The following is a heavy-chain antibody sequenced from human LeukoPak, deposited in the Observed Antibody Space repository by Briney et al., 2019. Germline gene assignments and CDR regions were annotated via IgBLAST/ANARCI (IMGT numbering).Heavy chain of an antibody. V-gene: IGHV5-51*01. CDR2: IYPGDSDI. Sequence: GESLEISCKGSGYSFTSYWIGWVRQMPGKGLEWMGIIYPGDSDIRYSPSFQGQVTISADKSNSTAYLQWSSLKASDTAMYYCARRDGYNSFDYWGQGPLVTVSS. J-gene: IGHJ4*02. D-gene: IGHD5-24*01. CDR1: GYSFTSYW. CDR3: ARRDGYNSFDY.